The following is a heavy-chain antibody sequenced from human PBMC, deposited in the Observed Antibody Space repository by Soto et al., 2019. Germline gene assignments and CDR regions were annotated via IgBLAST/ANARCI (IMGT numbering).Heavy chain of an antibody. CDR1: GFTVSSNY. V-gene: IGHV3-53*01. CDR3: AREPITMIGLNWFDP. CDR2: IYSGGST. J-gene: IGHJ5*02. Sequence: GGSLRLSCAASGFTVSSNYMSWVRQAPGKGLEWVSVIYSGGSTYYADSVKGRFTISRDNSKNSLYLQMNSLRDEDTAVYYCAREPITMIGLNWFDPWGQGTLVTVSS. D-gene: IGHD3-22*01.